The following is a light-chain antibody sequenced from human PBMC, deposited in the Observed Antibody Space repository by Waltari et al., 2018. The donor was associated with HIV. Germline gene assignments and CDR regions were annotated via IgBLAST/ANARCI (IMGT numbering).Light chain of an antibody. CDR2: DVT. Sequence: SALTQPASLSSAPGQSSPVSCTGSCAAIWSYGPFSWYQHHPGKAPQLIIHDVTKRPSGVSSRFSGSKSGNTASLTISGLQAEDESLYYCCACSGGRLAWLFGGGTRVTVL. V-gene: IGLV2-23*02. CDR1: CAAIWSYGP. J-gene: IGLJ2*01. CDR3: CACSGGRLAWL.